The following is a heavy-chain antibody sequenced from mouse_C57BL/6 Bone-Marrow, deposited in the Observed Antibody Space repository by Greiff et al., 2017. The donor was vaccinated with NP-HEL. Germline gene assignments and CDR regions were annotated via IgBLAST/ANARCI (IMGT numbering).Heavy chain of an antibody. J-gene: IGHJ3*01. CDR2: IYPGDGDT. CDR1: GYEFSNYW. CDR3: ARGAY. Sequence: VKLQESGAELVKPGASVKISCKASGYEFSNYWMNWVKQRPGKGLEWIGQIYPGDGDTNYNGKFKDKATLTADKSSSTAYMQLSGLTSEDSAVYFCARGAYWGQGTLVTVSA. V-gene: IGHV1-80*01.